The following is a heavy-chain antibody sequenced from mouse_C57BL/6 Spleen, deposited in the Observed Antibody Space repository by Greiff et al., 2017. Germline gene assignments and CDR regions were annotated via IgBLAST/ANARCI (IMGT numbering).Heavy chain of an antibody. CDR3: ARGTAQYYFDY. J-gene: IGHJ2*01. CDR1: GYTFTSYW. V-gene: IGHV1-52*01. Sequence: QVQLQQPGAELVRPGSSVKLSCKASGYTFTSYWMHWVKQRPIQGLEWIGNIDPSDSETHYNQKFKDKATLTVDKSSSTAYMQLSSLTSEDSAVYYWARGTAQYYFDYWGQGTTLTVSS. CDR2: IDPSDSET. D-gene: IGHD3-2*02.